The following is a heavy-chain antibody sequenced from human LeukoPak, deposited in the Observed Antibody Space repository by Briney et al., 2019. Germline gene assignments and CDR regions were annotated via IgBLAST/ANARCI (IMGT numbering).Heavy chain of an antibody. Sequence: SETLSLTCSVSGDSVSVNYYYWSWIRQHPGKGLEWIGYIYYSGSTYYNPSLKSRVTISVDTSKNQFSLKLSSVTAADTAVYYCARDSKGYGGNYNWFDPWGQGTLVTVSS. V-gene: IGHV4-31*03. D-gene: IGHD4-23*01. CDR2: IYYSGST. J-gene: IGHJ5*02. CDR1: GDSVSVNYYY. CDR3: ARDSKGYGGNYNWFDP.